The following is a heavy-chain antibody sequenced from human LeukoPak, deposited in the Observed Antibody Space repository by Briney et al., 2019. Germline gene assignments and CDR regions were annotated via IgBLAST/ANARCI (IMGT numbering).Heavy chain of an antibody. CDR2: IYYSRST. V-gene: IGHV4-39*01. D-gene: IGHD6-19*01. J-gene: IGHJ5*02. Sequence: SETLSLTCTVSGGSISSSSYYWGWIRQPPGKGLEWIGSIYYSRSTYYNPSLKSRVTISVDTSKNQFSLKLSSVTAADTAVYYCARPGYSSGWYLRGQEWFDPWGQGTLVTVSS. CDR1: GGSISSSSYY. CDR3: ARPGYSSGWYLRGQEWFDP.